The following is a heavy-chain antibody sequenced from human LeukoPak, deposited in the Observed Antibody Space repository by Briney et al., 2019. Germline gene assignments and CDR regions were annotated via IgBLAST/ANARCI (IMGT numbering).Heavy chain of an antibody. CDR1: GGSTSSSNYY. CDR3: ARLGPYYDFWSGYLPIDY. J-gene: IGHJ4*02. D-gene: IGHD3-3*01. V-gene: IGHV4-39*01. Sequence: SETLSLTCTVSGGSTSSSNYYWGWIRQPPGKGLEWIGSIFYTGNTYDNPSLKSRVIMSVDTSKNQFSLKLSSVTAADTAMYYCARLGPYYDFWSGYLPIDYWGQGTLVTVSS. CDR2: IFYTGNT.